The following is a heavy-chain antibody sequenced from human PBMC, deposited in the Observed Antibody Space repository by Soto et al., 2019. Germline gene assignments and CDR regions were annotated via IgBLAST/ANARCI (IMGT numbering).Heavy chain of an antibody. Sequence: PVGSLRLSCAASGFTFSSYAMSWVRQAPGKGLEWVSAISGSGGSTYYADSVKGRFTISRDNSKNTLYLQMNSLRAEDTAVYYCAKKWAILREFDYWGQGTLVTVSS. CDR1: GFTFSSYA. V-gene: IGHV3-23*01. D-gene: IGHD1-26*01. J-gene: IGHJ4*02. CDR2: ISGSGGST. CDR3: AKKWAILREFDY.